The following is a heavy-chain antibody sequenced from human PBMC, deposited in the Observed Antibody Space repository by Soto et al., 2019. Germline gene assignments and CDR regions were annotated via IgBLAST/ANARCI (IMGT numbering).Heavy chain of an antibody. V-gene: IGHV3-48*03. CDR2: ISSSGSTI. Sequence: EVQLVESGGGLVQPGGSLRLSSAAYGFTFSSYEMNWVREAPGKGLEWVSYISSSGSTIYYADSVKGRFTISRDNAKNSLYLQMNSLRAEDTAVYYCAREGDGGPLYGMDVWGQGTTVTVSS. J-gene: IGHJ6*02. CDR3: AREGDGGPLYGMDV. CDR1: GFTFSSYE. D-gene: IGHD2-15*01.